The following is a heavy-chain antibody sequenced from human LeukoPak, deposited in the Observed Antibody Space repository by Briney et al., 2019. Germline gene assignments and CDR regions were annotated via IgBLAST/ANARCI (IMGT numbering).Heavy chain of an antibody. J-gene: IGHJ5*02. D-gene: IGHD1-26*01. CDR1: GYSISSGYY. V-gene: IGHV4-38-2*02. CDR2: IYHSGST. CDR3: ARVGGYSGSYYWFDP. Sequence: PSETLSLTCTVSGYSISSGYYWGWIRQPPGKGLEWIGSIYHSGSTYYNPSLKSRVTISVDTSKTQFSLKLSSVTAADTAVYYCARVGGYSGSYYWFDPWGQGTLVTVSS.